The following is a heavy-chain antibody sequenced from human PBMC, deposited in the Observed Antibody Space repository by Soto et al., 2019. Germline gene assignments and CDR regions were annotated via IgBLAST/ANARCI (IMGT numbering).Heavy chain of an antibody. V-gene: IGHV3-23*01. D-gene: IGHD3-3*02. CDR1: GFTFSSYA. Sequence: GGSLRLSCAASGFTFSSYAMSWVRQAPGKGLEWVSIISGGGGSTFYADSVKGRITISRDNSEDTLFLQMNSLRADDTAIYYCARIPNASGRISFAFFDYWGQGSLVTVS. CDR2: ISGGGGST. CDR3: ARIPNASGRISFAFFDY. J-gene: IGHJ4*02.